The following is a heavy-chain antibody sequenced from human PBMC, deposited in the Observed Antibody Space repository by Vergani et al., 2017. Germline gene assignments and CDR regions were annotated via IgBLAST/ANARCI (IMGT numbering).Heavy chain of an antibody. CDR2: INPNSGGT. D-gene: IGHD6-19*01. CDR3: ASTAVAGKGWERHPDY. V-gene: IGHV1-2*02. J-gene: IGHJ4*02. CDR1: GYTFTGYY. Sequence: QVQLVQSGAEVKKPGASVKVSCKASGYTFTGYYMHWVRQAPGQGLEWMGWINPNSGGTNYAQKFQGRVTMTRDTSISTAYMELSRLRSDDTAVYYCASTAVAGKGWERHPDYWGQGTLVTVSS.